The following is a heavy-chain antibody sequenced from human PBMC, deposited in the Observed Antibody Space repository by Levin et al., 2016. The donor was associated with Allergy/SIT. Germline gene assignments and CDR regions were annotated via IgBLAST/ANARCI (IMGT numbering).Heavy chain of an antibody. Sequence: GESLKISCAASGFTFSSYGMHWVRQAPGKGLEWVAVIWYDGSNKYYADSVKGRFTISRDNSKNTLYLQMNSLRAEDTAVYYCAREGGSSWSGYYPLNWFDPWGQGTLVTVSS. D-gene: IGHD3-3*01. J-gene: IGHJ5*02. CDR3: AREGGSSWSGYYPLNWFDP. CDR2: IWYDGSNK. CDR1: GFTFSSYG. V-gene: IGHV3-33*01.